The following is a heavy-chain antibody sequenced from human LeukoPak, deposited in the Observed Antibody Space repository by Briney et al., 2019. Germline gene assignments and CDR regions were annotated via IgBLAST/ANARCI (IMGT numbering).Heavy chain of an antibody. CDR2: IKQDGSEK. CDR3: ARDPSRGYTYGYGDY. D-gene: IGHD5-18*01. CDR1: GFTFSSYW. Sequence: PSGGSLRLSCAASGFTFSSYWMNWSRQPPGKGLEWVANIKQDGSEKYYVDSVKGRFTISRDNAKKSLYLQMNSLRAEDTGVYYCARDPSRGYTYGYGDYWGQGILVTVSS. V-gene: IGHV3-7*01. J-gene: IGHJ4*02.